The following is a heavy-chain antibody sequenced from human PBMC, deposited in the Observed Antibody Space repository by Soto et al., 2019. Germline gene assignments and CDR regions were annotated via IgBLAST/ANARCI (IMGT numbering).Heavy chain of an antibody. CDR2: IDLYIGHT. V-gene: IGHV1-2*02. J-gene: IGHJ4*02. D-gene: IGHD2-21*02. CDR1: GHTFTGHH. CDR3: ALEPTGTAGFDY. Sequence: QVQMVQSGAEVKKPGASVKVSCKASGHTFTGHHMHWVRQAPGQGLEWMGLIDLYIGHTKYAQKFQVRVISTSDTCITTAYMELRGLRSDDTAVYYCALEPTGTAGFDYWGQGTLVAVSS.